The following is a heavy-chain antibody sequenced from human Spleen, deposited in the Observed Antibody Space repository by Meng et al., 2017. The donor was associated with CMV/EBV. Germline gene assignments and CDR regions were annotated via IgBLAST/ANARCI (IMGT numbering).Heavy chain of an antibody. CDR1: GYNFTIYW. CDR2: IYPGDSDA. D-gene: IGHD3-22*01. Sequence: GGSLRLSCKGSGYNFTIYWIGWVRQMPGKGLEWMGIIYPGDSDARYSPSFQGQVTISADKSISTAYLQWSSLKGSDTAMYYCARLQDSSGYYYDWFDPWGQGTLVTVSS. J-gene: IGHJ5*02. CDR3: ARLQDSSGYYYDWFDP. V-gene: IGHV5-51*01.